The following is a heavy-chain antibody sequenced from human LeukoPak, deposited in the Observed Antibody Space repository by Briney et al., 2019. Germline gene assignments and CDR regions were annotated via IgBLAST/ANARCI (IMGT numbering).Heavy chain of an antibody. CDR3: ARDPRTVRI. V-gene: IGHV3-48*04. Sequence: GSLRLSCAASGFTFSSCGMHWVRQAPGKGLEWLSYISGNGGVIQYADSVKGRFTISRDNAKNLLYLQMDSLRVEDTAIYYCARDPRTVRIWGQGTLVTVSS. J-gene: IGHJ4*02. D-gene: IGHD1-1*01. CDR2: ISGNGGVI. CDR1: GFTFSSCG.